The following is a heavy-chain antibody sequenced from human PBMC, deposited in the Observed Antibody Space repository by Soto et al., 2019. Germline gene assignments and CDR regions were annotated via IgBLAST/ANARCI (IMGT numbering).Heavy chain of an antibody. D-gene: IGHD5-12*01. J-gene: IGHJ6*02. CDR3: AREGVAPYYYYGMDV. Sequence: PGGSLRLSCAASGFTFSSYWMHWVRQAPGKGLVWVSRINSDGSSTSYADSVKGRFTISRDNSKNTLYLQMNSLRAEDTAVYYCAREGVAPYYYYGMDVWGQGPPVTVSS. CDR2: INSDGSST. CDR1: GFTFSSYW. V-gene: IGHV3-74*01.